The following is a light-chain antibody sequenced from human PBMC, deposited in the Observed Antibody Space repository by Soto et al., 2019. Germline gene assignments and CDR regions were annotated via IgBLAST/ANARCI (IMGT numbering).Light chain of an antibody. CDR2: DAS. V-gene: IGKV3-15*01. CDR1: QNVYNN. CDR3: QQCRNWPLT. Sequence: EIVMTQSPATLSVSPGEGATLSCKASQNVYNNLAWYQQRPGQPPRLLISDASTRATGISARFSGCGYGTEFTLTISSLQSEDFAVYFCQQCRNWPLTFGGGTKVEIK. J-gene: IGKJ4*01.